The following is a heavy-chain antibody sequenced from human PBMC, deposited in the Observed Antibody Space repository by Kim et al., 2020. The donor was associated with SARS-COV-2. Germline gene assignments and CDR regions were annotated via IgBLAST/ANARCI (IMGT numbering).Heavy chain of an antibody. Sequence: SETLSLTCSFSGASISGSDYHWGWIRQPPGKELEWVGSVFHSGTTYYNPSLKSRVTISVDTSKNQISLKVNSVTAADTARYYCARAVPKNDAYRSFDFWG. CDR2: VFHSGTT. D-gene: IGHD4-4*01. J-gene: IGHJ4*01. CDR3: ARAVPKNDAYRSFDF. CDR1: GASISGSDYH. V-gene: IGHV4-39*01.